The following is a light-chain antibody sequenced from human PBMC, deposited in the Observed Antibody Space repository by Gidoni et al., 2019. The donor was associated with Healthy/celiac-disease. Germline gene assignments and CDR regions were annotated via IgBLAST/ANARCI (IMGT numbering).Light chain of an antibody. CDR1: QSVLYSSNNKHY. CDR3: QQDYSTPLT. J-gene: IGKJ4*01. V-gene: IGKV4-1*01. Sequence: DIVMTQSPDSLAVSLGERATINCNSSQSVLYSSNNKHYLAWYQQKPGQPPKLLIYWASTRESGVPDRFSGSGSGTDFTLTISSLQAEDVAVYYCQQDYSTPLTFGGGTKVESK. CDR2: WAS.